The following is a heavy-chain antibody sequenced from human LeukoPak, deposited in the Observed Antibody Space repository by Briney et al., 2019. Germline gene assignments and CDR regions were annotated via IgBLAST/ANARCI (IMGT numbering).Heavy chain of an antibody. D-gene: IGHD3-22*01. V-gene: IGHV4-34*01. CDR2: INHSGST. CDR1: GGSFSGYY. CDR3: ARVPMMEGAFDI. Sequence: SETLSLTCAVYGGSFSGYYWSWIRQPPGKGLEWIGEINHSGSTNYNPSLKSRVTISVDTSKNQFSLKLSSVTAADTAVYYCARVPMMEGAFDIWGQGTMVTVSS. J-gene: IGHJ3*02.